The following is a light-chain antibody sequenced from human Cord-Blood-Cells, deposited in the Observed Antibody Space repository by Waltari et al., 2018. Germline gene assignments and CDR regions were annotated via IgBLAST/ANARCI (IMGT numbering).Light chain of an antibody. V-gene: IGLV2-23*01. CDR2: EGS. CDR1: SSDVWSYNL. CDR3: CSYAGSSTWV. Sequence: QSALTQPASVSGSPGQSITISCPGTSSDVWSYNLVSWYQQHPGKAPKLMIYEGSNRPSGVSNRFSGSKSGNTASLTISGLQAEDEADYYCCSYAGSSTWVFGGGTKLTVL. J-gene: IGLJ3*02.